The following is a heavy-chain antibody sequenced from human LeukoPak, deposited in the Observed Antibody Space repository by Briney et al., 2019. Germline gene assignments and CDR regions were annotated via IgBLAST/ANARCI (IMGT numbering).Heavy chain of an antibody. CDR3: ASRIVVVPAAPDAFDY. V-gene: IGHV4-59*05. Sequence: SETLSLTCTVSGGSISSYYWSWIRQPPGKGLERIGSIYYSGSTYYNPSLKSRVTISVDTSKNQFSLKLSSVTAADTAVYYCASRIVVVPAAPDAFDYWGQGTLVTVSS. CDR1: GGSISSYY. D-gene: IGHD2-2*01. CDR2: IYYSGST. J-gene: IGHJ4*02.